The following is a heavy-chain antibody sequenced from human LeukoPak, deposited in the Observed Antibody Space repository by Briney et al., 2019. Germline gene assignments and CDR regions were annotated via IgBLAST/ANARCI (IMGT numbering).Heavy chain of an antibody. CDR2: INSDGSST. CDR1: GFTFSSYW. Sequence: GGSLRLSCAASGFTFSSYWMHWVRQAPGKGLVWVSRINSDGSSTGYADSVKGRFTISRDNAKNTLYLQMNSLRAEDTAVYYCARVYTYYYDSSGPFAFDIWGQGTMVTVSS. J-gene: IGHJ3*02. CDR3: ARVYTYYYDSSGPFAFDI. V-gene: IGHV3-74*01. D-gene: IGHD3-22*01.